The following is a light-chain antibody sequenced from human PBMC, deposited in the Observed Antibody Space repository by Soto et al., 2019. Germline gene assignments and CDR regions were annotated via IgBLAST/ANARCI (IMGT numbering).Light chain of an antibody. CDR1: QSVSSY. Sequence: EIVLTQSPATLSLSPGERATLSCRASQSVSSYLAWYQQKPGQAPRLLIYDTSNRAAGIPARLSGSGSGTDFTLIISSLEPEDFAVYYCQQRSNWPPTFGGGTRVEIK. CDR3: QQRSNWPPT. CDR2: DTS. V-gene: IGKV3-11*01. J-gene: IGKJ4*01.